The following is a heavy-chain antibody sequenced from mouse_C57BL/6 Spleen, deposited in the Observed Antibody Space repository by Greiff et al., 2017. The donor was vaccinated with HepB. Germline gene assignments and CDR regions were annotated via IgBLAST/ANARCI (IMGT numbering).Heavy chain of an antibody. D-gene: IGHD1-1*01. CDR1: GFSLTSYG. V-gene: IGHV2-2*01. CDR3: ARNTPYYYYGSSDYAMDY. CDR2: IWSGGST. Sequence: QVQLQQSGPGLVQPSQRLSITCTVSGFSLTSYGVHWVRQSPGKGLEWLGVIWSGGSTDYNAAFISRLSISKDNSKSQVFFKMNSLQADDTAIYYCARNTPYYYYGSSDYAMDYWGQGTSVTVSS. J-gene: IGHJ4*01.